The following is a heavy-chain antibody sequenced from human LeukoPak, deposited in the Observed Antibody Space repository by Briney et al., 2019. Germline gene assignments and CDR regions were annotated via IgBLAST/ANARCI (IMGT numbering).Heavy chain of an antibody. CDR2: IYYSRGT. J-gene: IGHJ3*02. CDR1: GRSLSSGDYY. V-gene: IGHV4-30-4*08. Sequence: SQTLSLTCTVAGRSLSSGDYYWSWIRQPPGKGLEWIGYIYYSRGTYYNPSLKGRVTISVDTSKNQSSLNLSSVTAADMAVYYCARDRGGYCSSTSCYTGGAFDIWGQGTMVTVSS. CDR3: ARDRGGYCSSTSCYTGGAFDI. D-gene: IGHD2-2*02.